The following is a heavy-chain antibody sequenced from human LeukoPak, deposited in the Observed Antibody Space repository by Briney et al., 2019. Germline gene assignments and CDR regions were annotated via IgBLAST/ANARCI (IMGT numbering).Heavy chain of an antibody. D-gene: IGHD6-19*01. CDR3: ARGYSSGYSRFDY. J-gene: IGHJ4*02. CDR2: IYYSGST. V-gene: IGHV4-59*01. Sequence: SETLSLTCAVYGGSFSGYYWSWIRQPPGKGLEWIGYIYYSGSTNYNPSLKSRVTISVDTSKNQFSLKLSSVTAADTAVYYCARGYSSGYSRFDYWGQGTLVTVSS. CDR1: GGSFSGYY.